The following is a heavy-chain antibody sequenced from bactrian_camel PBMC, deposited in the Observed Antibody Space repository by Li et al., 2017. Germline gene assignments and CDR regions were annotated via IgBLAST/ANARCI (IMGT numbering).Heavy chain of an antibody. V-gene: IGHV3S1*01. D-gene: IGHD4*01. CDR1: GYAYYRDC. CDR3: AATNYACTLAQRDYAY. Sequence: HVQLVESGGGSVQAGGSLKLSCGIRGYAYYRDCWAWFRQAPGKEREGVAGISPGSTITWYTDSVKGRFTISQDKAKNTVYLQMDNLKPEDTAKYYCAATNYACTLAQRDYAYWGQGTQVTVSS. J-gene: IGHJ4*01. CDR2: ISPGSTIT.